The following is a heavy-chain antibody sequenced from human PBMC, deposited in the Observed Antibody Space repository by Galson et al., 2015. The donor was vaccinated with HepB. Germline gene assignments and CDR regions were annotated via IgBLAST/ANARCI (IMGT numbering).Heavy chain of an antibody. Sequence: SLRLSCAASGFTFSSYAMHWVRQAPGKGLEWVAVISYDGSNKYYADSVKGRFTISRDNSKNTLYLQMNSLRAEDTAVYYCARDATSRPVEMATNPGDWYFDLWGRGTLVTVSS. J-gene: IGHJ2*01. CDR3: ARDATSRPVEMATNPGDWYFDL. V-gene: IGHV3-30-3*01. CDR2: ISYDGSNK. D-gene: IGHD5-24*01. CDR1: GFTFSSYA.